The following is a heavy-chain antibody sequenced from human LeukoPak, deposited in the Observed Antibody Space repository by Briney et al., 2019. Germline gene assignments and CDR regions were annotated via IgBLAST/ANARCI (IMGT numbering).Heavy chain of an antibody. CDR2: IQSKSDGGTT. CDR1: GFTFSNAW. J-gene: IGHJ4*02. Sequence: PGGSLRLSCAASGFTFSNAWMSWVRQAPGKGLEWVGRIQSKSDGGTTDYAAPVKGRFTISRDDSENTLYLQMNSLKTEDTAVYYCTTIGSIFDYWGQGTLVTVSS. V-gene: IGHV3-15*01. CDR3: TTIGSIFDY. D-gene: IGHD3-10*01.